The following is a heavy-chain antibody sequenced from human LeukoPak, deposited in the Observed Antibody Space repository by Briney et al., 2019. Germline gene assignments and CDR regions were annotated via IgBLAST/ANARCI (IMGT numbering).Heavy chain of an antibody. D-gene: IGHD3-22*01. CDR3: AREKLSFFDSSGYFDY. CDR2: ISSSGSAI. Sequence: GGSLRLSCAASGFTFSSYEMNWVRQAPGKELEWVSFISSSGSAIHYADSVRGRFTISRDNAKNSLYLQMSRLRAEDTAVYYCAREKLSFFDSSGYFDYWGQGTLVTVSS. CDR1: GFTFSSYE. V-gene: IGHV3-48*03. J-gene: IGHJ4*02.